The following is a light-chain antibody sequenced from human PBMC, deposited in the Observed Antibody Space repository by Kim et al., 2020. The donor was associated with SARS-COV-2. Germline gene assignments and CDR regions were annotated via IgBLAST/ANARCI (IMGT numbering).Light chain of an antibody. CDR3: QQRRT. Sequence: PTSLAASVGDRITITCQASQDIGNSLNWYQQKPGKAPNLLIYDASNLETGVPSRFSGSGTGTDFTFTISSLQPEDIATYYCQQRRTFGQGTKLEI. V-gene: IGKV1-33*01. J-gene: IGKJ2*01. CDR2: DAS. CDR1: QDIGNS.